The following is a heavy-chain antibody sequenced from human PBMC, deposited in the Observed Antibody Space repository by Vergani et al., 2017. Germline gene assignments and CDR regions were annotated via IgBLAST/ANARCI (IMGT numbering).Heavy chain of an antibody. D-gene: IGHD3-10*01. CDR1: GFTFSSYA. J-gene: IGHJ4*02. CDR2: ISASGAST. V-gene: IGHV3-23*04. Sequence: VQLVESGGGVVQPGRSLRLSCAASGFTFSSYAMSWVRQAPGKGLQWVSVISASGASTYYADSVKGRFTFSRDNSKNTLYLQMNSLRADDTAVYYCAKADMVRGLIRYFDYWGQGTLVTVSS. CDR3: AKADMVRGLIRYFDY.